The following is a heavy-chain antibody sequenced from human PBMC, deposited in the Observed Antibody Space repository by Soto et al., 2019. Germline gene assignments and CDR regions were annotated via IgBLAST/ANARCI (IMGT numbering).Heavy chain of an antibody. CDR3: ARIPWQLSFDD. CDR2: ISGSGGAT. D-gene: IGHD6-6*01. J-gene: IGHJ4*02. Sequence: EVLMLESGGGLVQPGGSLRLSCAASGFTFDNYALNWVRQAPGKGLEWVSSISGSGGATYYADSVKGRFTISRDNSKSTLFLQMSSLRAEDTAVYYCARIPWQLSFDDWGQGTQVTVSS. V-gene: IGHV3-23*01. CDR1: GFTFDNYA.